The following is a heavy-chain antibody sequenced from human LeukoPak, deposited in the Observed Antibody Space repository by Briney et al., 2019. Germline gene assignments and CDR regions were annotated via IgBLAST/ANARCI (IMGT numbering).Heavy chain of an antibody. CDR3: ARKYTTSYYSVDY. Sequence: GGSLRLSCEASGLTFSSYSMSWVRQAPGKGLEWVTFISHDGSQEHYADSVKGRFTISRDNSKQTVYLQMNSLKSEDTALYYCARKYTTSYYSVDYWGQGSLVTVSS. V-gene: IGHV3-30*04. D-gene: IGHD2-2*01. CDR2: ISHDGSQE. CDR1: GLTFSSYS. J-gene: IGHJ4*02.